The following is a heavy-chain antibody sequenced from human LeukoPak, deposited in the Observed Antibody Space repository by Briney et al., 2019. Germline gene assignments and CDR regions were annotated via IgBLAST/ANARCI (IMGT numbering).Heavy chain of an antibody. J-gene: IGHJ5*02. CDR2: INDNGGRT. CDR1: GFTFSRYA. CDR3: ARDRGSGRFDP. V-gene: IGHV3-64*04. D-gene: IGHD3-10*01. Sequence: GGSLRLSCSASGFTFSRYAMHWVRQAPGKGLEYVSGINDNGGRTHYGDSVKGRFTISRDNAKSTVYLQMNSLRAEDTAVYYCARDRGSGRFDPWGQGTLVTVSS.